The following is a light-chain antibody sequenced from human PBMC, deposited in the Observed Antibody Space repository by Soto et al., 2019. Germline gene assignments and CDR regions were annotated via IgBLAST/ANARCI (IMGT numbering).Light chain of an antibody. V-gene: IGKV3-20*01. Sequence: ESVLTQSPGTLSLSPGERATLSCRARQSISSTYLAWYQKKPDQAPGLLLYGAFNRATGIPDRFSGSGSGTDFTLTISRLEPEDCAFYYCQQYGSSSFAFGPGTNVEIK. J-gene: IGKJ3*01. CDR2: GAF. CDR1: QSISSTY. CDR3: QQYGSSSFA.